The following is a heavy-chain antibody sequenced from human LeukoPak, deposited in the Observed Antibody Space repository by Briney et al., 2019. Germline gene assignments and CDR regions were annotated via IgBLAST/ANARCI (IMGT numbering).Heavy chain of an antibody. CDR3: ARVESPLPGTTDYFDY. D-gene: IGHD1-7*01. V-gene: IGHV1-2*02. J-gene: IGHJ4*02. CDR1: GYTFTGYY. CDR2: INPNSGGT. Sequence: ASVKVSCKASGYTFTGYYMHWVRQAPGQGLEWMGWINPNSGGTNYAQKFQGRVTMTRDTSIGTAYMELSRLRSDDTAVYYCARVESPLPGTTDYFDYWGQGTLVTVSS.